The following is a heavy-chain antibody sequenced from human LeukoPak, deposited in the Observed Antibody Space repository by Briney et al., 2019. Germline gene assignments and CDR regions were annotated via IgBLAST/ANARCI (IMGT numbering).Heavy chain of an antibody. CDR3: ARSWYSSSWYVGIEY. CDR1: GYTFTNYY. CDR2: INPNGGGT. J-gene: IGHJ4*02. D-gene: IGHD6-19*01. V-gene: IGHV1-46*01. Sequence: GASVTVSFKASGYTFTNYYVHWVRQAPGQGLEWMGLINPNGGGTNYAQKFQGRVTMTRDMSTSTVFMELSSLRSEDTAVYYCARSWYSSSWYVGIEYWGLGTLVTVSS.